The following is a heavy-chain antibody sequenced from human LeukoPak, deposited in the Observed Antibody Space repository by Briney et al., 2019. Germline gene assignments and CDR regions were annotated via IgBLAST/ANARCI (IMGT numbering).Heavy chain of an antibody. V-gene: IGHV4-59*01. D-gene: IGHD2/OR15-2a*01. CDR2: IYYSGST. CDR1: GGSISSYY. J-gene: IGHJ4*02. CDR3: ANRPDLYDPIDY. Sequence: SETLSLTCTVSGGSISSYYWSWIRQPPGKGLEWIGYIYYSGSTNYNPSLKSRVTISVDTSKNQFSLKLSSVTAADTAVYYCANRPDLYDPIDYWGQGTLVTVSS.